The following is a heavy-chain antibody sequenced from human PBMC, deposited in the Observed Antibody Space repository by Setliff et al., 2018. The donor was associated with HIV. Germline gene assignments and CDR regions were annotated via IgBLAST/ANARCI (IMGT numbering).Heavy chain of an antibody. Sequence: TLSLTCAVSGYSISSDYYWDWSRQPPGKGLEWIGSIYHTGSTYSNPSLKSRVTISVDSSKNQFSLKLSSVTAADTAVYYCARSDPVDNWNPTLKWFDPWGQGTLVTVSS. CDR1: GYSISSDYY. V-gene: IGHV4-38-2*01. CDR3: ARSDPVDNWNPTLKWFDP. CDR2: IYHTGST. J-gene: IGHJ5*02. D-gene: IGHD1-20*01.